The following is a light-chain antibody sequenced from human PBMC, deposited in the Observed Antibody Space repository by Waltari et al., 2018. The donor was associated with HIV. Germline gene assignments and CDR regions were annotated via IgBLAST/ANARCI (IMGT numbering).Light chain of an antibody. CDR1: QSVNSY. V-gene: IGKV3-11*01. Sequence: EIVLTQSPAPLSLSPGERATLSCRASQSVNSYLAWYQQKPGQAPRLLIYDASNRATGIPARFSGSGSGTDFTLTISSLEPEDFAVYYCQQRRNWLTFGGGTKVEIK. CDR3: QQRRNWLT. CDR2: DAS. J-gene: IGKJ4*01.